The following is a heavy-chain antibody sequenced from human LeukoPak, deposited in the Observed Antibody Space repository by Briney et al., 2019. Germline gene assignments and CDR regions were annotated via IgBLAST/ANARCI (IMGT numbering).Heavy chain of an antibody. Sequence: GGSLRLSCAASGFTFSDCYMSWIRQAPGKGLEWVSYISSSGSTIYYADSVKGRFTISRDNAKNSLYLQMNSLRAEDTAGYYCARAAPGYEIDYWGQGTLVTVSS. J-gene: IGHJ4*02. CDR3: ARAAPGYEIDY. CDR2: ISSSGSTI. V-gene: IGHV3-11*01. D-gene: IGHD5-12*01. CDR1: GFTFSDCY.